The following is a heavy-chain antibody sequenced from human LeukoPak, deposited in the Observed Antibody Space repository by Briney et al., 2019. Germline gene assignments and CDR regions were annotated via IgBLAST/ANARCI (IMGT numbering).Heavy chain of an antibody. V-gene: IGHV3-7*03. J-gene: IGHJ3*02. CDR2: IRQDGGDK. Sequence: GGSLRLSCTASGFTFSSNWMSWVRQAPGKGLEWLANIRQDGGDKHYVDSMKGRFTISRDNAKNSVYLQMNSLRAEDTAMYYCARLPTMIAWADIWGQGTMVTVSS. CDR3: ARLPTMIAWADI. CDR1: GFTFSSNW. D-gene: IGHD3-22*01.